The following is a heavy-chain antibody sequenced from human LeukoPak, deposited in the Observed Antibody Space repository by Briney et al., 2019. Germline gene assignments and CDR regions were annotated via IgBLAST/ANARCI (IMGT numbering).Heavy chain of an antibody. J-gene: IGHJ3*02. D-gene: IGHD5-24*01. CDR2: ISGSGAYK. CDR3: AKDWGRWLQAYAFDI. Sequence: GGSLRLSCAASGFTFTTYTMNWVRQAPGKGLEWVSSISGSGAYKYYADSVKGRFTISRDNVKNSLYLQMNSLSAEDTALYYCAKDWGRWLQAYAFDIWGQGTMVTVSS. CDR1: GFTFTTYT. V-gene: IGHV3-21*01.